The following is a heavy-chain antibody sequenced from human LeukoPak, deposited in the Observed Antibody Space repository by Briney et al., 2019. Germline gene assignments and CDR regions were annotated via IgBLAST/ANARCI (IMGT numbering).Heavy chain of an antibody. V-gene: IGHV4-34*01. CDR1: GGSFSGYY. CDR2: INHSGST. Sequence: SETLSLTCAVYGGSFSGYYWSWIRQPPGKGLEWIGEINHSGSTNYNPSLKGRVTISVDTSKNQFSLKLSSVTAADTAVYYCARGDYYGSGSYYRYFDYWGQGTLVTVSS. J-gene: IGHJ4*02. CDR3: ARGDYYGSGSYYRYFDY. D-gene: IGHD3-10*01.